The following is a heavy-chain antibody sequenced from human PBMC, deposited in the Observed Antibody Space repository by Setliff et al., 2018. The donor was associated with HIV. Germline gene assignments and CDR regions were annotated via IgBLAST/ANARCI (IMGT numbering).Heavy chain of an antibody. Sequence: SETLSLTCAVYGGSFSDFSWTWIRQPPGKGLEWIGEINHRGSTIYNPSLKSRVSISVDTSKKQFSLKLSSVTAADTAVYYCARRGVVSPDFDYWGQGTLVTVSS. D-gene: IGHD2-15*01. J-gene: IGHJ4*02. CDR3: ARRGVVSPDFDY. V-gene: IGHV4-34*01. CDR2: INHRGST. CDR1: GGSFSDFS.